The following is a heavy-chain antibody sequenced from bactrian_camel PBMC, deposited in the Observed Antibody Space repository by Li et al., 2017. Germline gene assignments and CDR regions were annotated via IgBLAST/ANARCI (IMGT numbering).Heavy chain of an antibody. Sequence: ASGLSFSLHYMTWVRQAPGKGLEWVAAISWSGDRTYYADSVKDRVTISRDNTKTTVYLQLNSLKFEDTALYYCVKGAEGITFFFNDSATTEIYT. CDR1: GLSFSLHY. CDR2: ISWSGDRT. V-gene: IGHV3S40*01. D-gene: IGHD2*01.